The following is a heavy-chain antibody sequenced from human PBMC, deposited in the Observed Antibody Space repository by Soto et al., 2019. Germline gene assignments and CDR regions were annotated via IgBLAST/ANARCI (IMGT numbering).Heavy chain of an antibody. CDR2: IYYTGNN. CDR3: AREPKQNYDGSTWNGGFDS. V-gene: IGHV4-30-4*01. D-gene: IGHD3-22*01. CDR1: GDSISSPHYY. J-gene: IGHJ4*02. Sequence: QVHLQESGPGLVKPSQTLSLSCTVSGDSISSPHYYWTWVRQPPGKGLEWIGYIYYTGNNFYNPDLKSRLAMSVDPSTNKFSLKMTSVTAADTAVYFCAREPKQNYDGSTWNGGFDSWGPGTLVTVSS.